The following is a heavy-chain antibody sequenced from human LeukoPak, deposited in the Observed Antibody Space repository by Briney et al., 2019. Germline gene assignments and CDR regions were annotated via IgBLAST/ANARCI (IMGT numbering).Heavy chain of an antibody. CDR2: YKSKASGGTT. D-gene: IGHD5-18*01. V-gene: IGHV3-15*01. Sequence: PGGSLRLSCAASGFTFSNYAMSWVRQAPGKALEWVVRYKSKASGGTTDYAAPVKGRVTISRDDSRNTFSLQMNSLKTEDTAAYYCTADLPAHSGYNYGPYFDYWGRGTLVTVSS. CDR3: TADLPAHSGYNYGPYFDY. J-gene: IGHJ4*02. CDR1: GFTFSNYA.